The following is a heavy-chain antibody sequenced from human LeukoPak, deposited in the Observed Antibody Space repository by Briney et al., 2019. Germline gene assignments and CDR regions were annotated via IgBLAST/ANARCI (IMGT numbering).Heavy chain of an antibody. J-gene: IGHJ3*02. CDR1: GDSVSSNSAA. Sequence: SQTLSLTCAISGDSVSSNSAAWNWIRQSPSRGLEWLGRTYYRSKWYNDYAVSVKSRITINPDTSKNQFSLELSSVTAADTAVYYCASSTSSTKRGWFGELGAFDIWGQGTMVTVSS. D-gene: IGHD3-10*01. CDR3: ASSTSSTKRGWFGELGAFDI. CDR2: TYYRSKWYN. V-gene: IGHV6-1*01.